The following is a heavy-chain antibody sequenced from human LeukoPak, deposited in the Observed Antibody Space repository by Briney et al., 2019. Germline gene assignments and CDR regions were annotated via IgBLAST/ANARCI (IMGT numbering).Heavy chain of an antibody. Sequence: PSETLSLTCTVSGGSISSSSYYWGWIRQPAGKGLEWTGRVYTSGSTNYNPSLKSRVTMSIDTSKNQFSLKLSSVTAADTAVYYCARAAHSGSLAPFDYWGQGTLVTVSS. J-gene: IGHJ4*02. CDR3: ARAAHSGSLAPFDY. CDR2: VYTSGST. D-gene: IGHD1-26*01. CDR1: GGSISSSSYY. V-gene: IGHV4-61*02.